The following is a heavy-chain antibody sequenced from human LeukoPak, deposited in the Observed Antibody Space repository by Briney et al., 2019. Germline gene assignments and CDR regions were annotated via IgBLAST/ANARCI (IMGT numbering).Heavy chain of an antibody. CDR1: GFTFSSYA. Sequence: PGGSLRLSCAASGFTFSSYAMSWVRQAPGKELEWVSAISGSSGSSYYADSVKGRFTISRDNSKNTLYLQMSSLRAEDTAVYYCAKGKTYLDAFDIWGQGTMVTVSS. D-gene: IGHD3-10*01. J-gene: IGHJ3*02. CDR3: AKGKTYLDAFDI. CDR2: ISGSSGSS. V-gene: IGHV3-23*01.